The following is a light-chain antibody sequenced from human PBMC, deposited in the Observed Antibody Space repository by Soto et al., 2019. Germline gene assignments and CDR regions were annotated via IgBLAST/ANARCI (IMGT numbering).Light chain of an antibody. V-gene: IGKV1-39*01. CDR1: QSISSW. J-gene: IGKJ4*01. Sequence: DIQITQSPSTLSASVGHRVTITCRASQSISSWLAWYQQKPVRAPKLLIYAASSLQSGVLSRCSSSGSGRDFTITISSLQHEDFATYYCQQSYSTLALTFGGGTKVDIK. CDR2: AAS. CDR3: QQSYSTLALT.